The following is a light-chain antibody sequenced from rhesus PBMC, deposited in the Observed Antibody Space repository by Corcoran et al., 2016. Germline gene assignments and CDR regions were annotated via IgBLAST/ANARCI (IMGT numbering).Light chain of an antibody. CDR3: QQHNSYPFT. CDR2: YAV. J-gene: IGKJ3*01. V-gene: IGKV1S14*01. Sequence: DIQMTQSPSSLSASVGDTVTITCRASQGMSNYLAWYQQKPGKAPMPLIYYAVNLESGVPSRVSGSGSGTDFTLTISSLPPEYFAIYCCQQHNSYPFTFGPGTKLDIK. CDR1: QGMSNY.